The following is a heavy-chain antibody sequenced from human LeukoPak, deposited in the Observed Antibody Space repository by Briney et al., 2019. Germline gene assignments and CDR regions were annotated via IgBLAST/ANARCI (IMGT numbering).Heavy chain of an antibody. CDR1: GGSISGYY. V-gene: IGHV4-59*01. CDR3: ARDKGYYGMDV. Sequence: PSETLSLTCSVSGGSISGYYWSWIRQVPGERLEWIGYIYHSGRTTYNPSLESRVTISLDTSKIQFSLKLSSVTAADTAVYFCARDKGYYGMDVWGQGTTVTVSS. CDR2: IYHSGRT. J-gene: IGHJ6*01.